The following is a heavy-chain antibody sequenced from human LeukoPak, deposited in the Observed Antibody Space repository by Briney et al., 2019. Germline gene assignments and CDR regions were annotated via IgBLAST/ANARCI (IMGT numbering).Heavy chain of an antibody. CDR1: GFTFSSYG. Sequence: PGGSLRLSCAASGFTFSSYGMHWVRQAPGKGLEWVAVISYDGSNKYYADSVKGRFTISRDNSKNTLYLQMNSLRAEDTAVYYCAKAVRGGSCPDYWGQGTLVTVSS. CDR3: AKAVRGGSCPDY. V-gene: IGHV3-30*18. D-gene: IGHD2-15*01. J-gene: IGHJ4*02. CDR2: ISYDGSNK.